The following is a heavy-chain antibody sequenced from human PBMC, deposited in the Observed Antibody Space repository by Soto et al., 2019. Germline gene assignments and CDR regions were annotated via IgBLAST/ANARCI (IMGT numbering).Heavy chain of an antibody. V-gene: IGHV4-39*01. J-gene: IGHJ4*02. CDR2: IYYSGST. CDR1: GGSISSSSYY. CDR3: ARLPYDYIWGSYRYTAYYFDY. D-gene: IGHD3-16*02. Sequence: SETLSLTCPVSGGSISSSSYYWGWIRQPPGKGLEWIGSIYYSGSTYYNPSLKSRVTISVDTSKNQFSLKLSSVTAADTAVYYCARLPYDYIWGSYRYTAYYFDYWGQGTLVTVSS.